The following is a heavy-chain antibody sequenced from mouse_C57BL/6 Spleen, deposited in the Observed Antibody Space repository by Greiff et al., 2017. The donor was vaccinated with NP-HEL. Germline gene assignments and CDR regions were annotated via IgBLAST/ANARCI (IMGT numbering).Heavy chain of an antibody. CDR3: ARRGYRYFDV. V-gene: IGHV1-52*01. J-gene: IGHJ1*03. Sequence: QVQLQQPGAELVRPGSSVKLSCKASGYTFTSYWMHWVKQRPIQGLEWIGNIDPSDSETHYNQKFKDKATLTVDKSASTAYMQLSSLTSEDSAVYYGARRGYRYFDVWGTGTTVTVSS. D-gene: IGHD3-2*02. CDR2: IDPSDSET. CDR1: GYTFTSYW.